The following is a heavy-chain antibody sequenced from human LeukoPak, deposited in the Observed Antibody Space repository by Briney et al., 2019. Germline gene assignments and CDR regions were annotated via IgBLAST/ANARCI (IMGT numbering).Heavy chain of an antibody. CDR1: GFTFSSYG. CDR2: IRYDGSNK. J-gene: IGHJ4*02. D-gene: IGHD5-12*01. V-gene: IGHV3-30*02. Sequence: GGSLRLSCAASGFTFSSYGMHWVRQAPGKGLEWVAFIRYDGSNKYYADSVKGRFTISRDNSKNTLYLQMNSLRAEDTAVYYCAKDRKWPPTYYFDYWGQGTLVTVSS. CDR3: AKDRKWPPTYYFDY.